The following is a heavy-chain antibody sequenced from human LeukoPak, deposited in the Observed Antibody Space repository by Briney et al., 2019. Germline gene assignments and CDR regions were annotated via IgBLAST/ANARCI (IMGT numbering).Heavy chain of an antibody. CDR3: AKAFEDYDILTGYDY. D-gene: IGHD3-9*01. J-gene: IGHJ4*02. Sequence: GGSLRLSCAASGFTFSSYGMHWVRQAPGKGLEWVAFIRYDGSNKYYADSVKGRFTISRDNSKNTLYLQMNSLRAEDTAVYYCAKAFEDYDILTGYDYWGQGTLVTVSS. CDR1: GFTFSSYG. CDR2: IRYDGSNK. V-gene: IGHV3-30*02.